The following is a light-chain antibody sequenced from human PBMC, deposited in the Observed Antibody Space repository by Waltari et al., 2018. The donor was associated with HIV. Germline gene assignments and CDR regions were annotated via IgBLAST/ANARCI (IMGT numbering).Light chain of an antibody. CDR3: CSYAGTVTYLV. J-gene: IGLJ2*01. CDR1: SSDVGSIMS. Sequence: QSPLTQPASVSGSPGQPVTITCNGTSSDVGSIMSVSWYHRHPSKDPRPLIFNVTVRPSGISRRFSGSKSGDTASLTISGRQADDEAEYICCSYAGTVTYLVFGGGTKLTVL. V-gene: IGLV2-23*02. CDR2: NVT.